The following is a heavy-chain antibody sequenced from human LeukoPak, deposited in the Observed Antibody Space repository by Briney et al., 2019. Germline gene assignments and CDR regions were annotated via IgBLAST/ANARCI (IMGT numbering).Heavy chain of an antibody. CDR1: GFTFNTYY. J-gene: IGHJ6*03. V-gene: IGHV3-7*01. CDR2: IKQDGTGK. CDR3: ARERRASYYMDV. Sequence: PGGSLRLSCAVSGFTFNTYYMSWVRQAPGKGLEWVANIKQDGTGKYFVDSIKGRFTISRDNARSSLYLQMNSLRVEDTAVYYCARERRASYYMDVWGKGTTVTVSS.